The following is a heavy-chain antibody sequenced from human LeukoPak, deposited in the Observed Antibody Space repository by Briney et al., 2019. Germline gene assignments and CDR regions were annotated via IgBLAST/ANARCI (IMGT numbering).Heavy chain of an antibody. V-gene: IGHV4-34*01. CDR2: INHSGST. Sequence: SETLSLTCAVYGGSFSGYYWSWIRQPPGKGLERIGEINHSGSTNYNPSLKSRVTISGDTSKNQFSLKLSSVTAADTAVYHCARGAYGGNSDGAFDIWGQGTMVTVSS. D-gene: IGHD4-23*01. J-gene: IGHJ3*02. CDR1: GGSFSGYY. CDR3: ARGAYGGNSDGAFDI.